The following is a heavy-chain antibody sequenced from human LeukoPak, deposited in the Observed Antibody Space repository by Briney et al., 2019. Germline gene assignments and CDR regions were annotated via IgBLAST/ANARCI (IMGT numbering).Heavy chain of an antibody. V-gene: IGHV4-59*01. CDR1: GGSISSYY. CDR2: IYYSGST. Sequence: SETLSLTCTVSGGSISSYYCSWIRQLPGKGLESIGYIYYSGSTNYNPSLKSRVTISVDTSKNQFSLKLSSVTAADTAVYYCARGAYGSGSHLYYYYYFMDVWGKGTTVTISS. J-gene: IGHJ6*03. CDR3: ARGAYGSGSHLYYYYYFMDV. D-gene: IGHD3-10*01.